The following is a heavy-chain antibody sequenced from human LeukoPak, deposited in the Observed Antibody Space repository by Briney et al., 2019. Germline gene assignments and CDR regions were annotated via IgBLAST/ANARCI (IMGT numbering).Heavy chain of an antibody. V-gene: IGHV3-23*01. J-gene: IGHJ4*02. D-gene: IGHD3-10*01. CDR1: GFTVSSNY. CDR3: AKGRSPAQEYYFDY. Sequence: GGSLRLSCAASGFTVSSNYMSWVRQAPGKGLEWVSAISGSGGSTYYADSVKGRFTISRDNSKNTLYLQMNSLRAEDTAVYYCAKGRSPAQEYYFDYWGQGTLVTVSS. CDR2: ISGSGGST.